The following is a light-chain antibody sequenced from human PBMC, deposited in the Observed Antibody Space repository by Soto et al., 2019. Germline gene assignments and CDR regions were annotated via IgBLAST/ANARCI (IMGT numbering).Light chain of an antibody. J-gene: IGKJ4*01. Sequence: EIVLTQSPGTLSLSPGERATLSCRASQSVSSSYLAWYQQKPGQAPRLLIYGASSRATGIPDRFSGSGSGTDFTLTISRLEPEDFVVYYCQQYGDSLPLTFGGGTKVEIK. CDR2: GAS. CDR3: QQYGDSLPLT. V-gene: IGKV3-20*01. CDR1: QSVSSSY.